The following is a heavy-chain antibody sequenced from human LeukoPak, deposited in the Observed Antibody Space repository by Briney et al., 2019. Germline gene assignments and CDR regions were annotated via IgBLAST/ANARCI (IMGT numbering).Heavy chain of an antibody. Sequence: GGSLRLSCAASGFTFENYAMERVRQAPGKGLEWVSGISWNSSRTAYAESVKGRFTISRDNAKNSLYLQMNSLRAEDTAVYYCARAVTTALDYWGQGTLITVSS. J-gene: IGHJ4*02. V-gene: IGHV3-9*01. CDR2: ISWNSSRT. D-gene: IGHD4-17*01. CDR3: ARAVTTALDY. CDR1: GFTFENYA.